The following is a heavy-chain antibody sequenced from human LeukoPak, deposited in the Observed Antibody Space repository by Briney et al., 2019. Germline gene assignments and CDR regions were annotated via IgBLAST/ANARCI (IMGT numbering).Heavy chain of an antibody. CDR1: GYTFTGYY. J-gene: IGHJ4*02. D-gene: IGHD3-22*01. CDR2: INPNSGGT. Sequence: EASVKVSCKASGYTFTGYYMHWVRQAPGQGLEWMGWINPNSGGTNYAQKFQGRVTMTRDTSISTAYMELSRLRSDDTAVYYCAREAVTYYYDSSGYLNDWGQGTLVTVSS. CDR3: AREAVTYYYDSSGYLND. V-gene: IGHV1-2*02.